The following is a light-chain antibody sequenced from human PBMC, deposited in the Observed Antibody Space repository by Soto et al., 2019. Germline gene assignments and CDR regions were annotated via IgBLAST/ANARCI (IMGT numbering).Light chain of an antibody. CDR3: QSYDSSLSTWV. CDR2: GNN. CDR1: SSNIGAGFD. V-gene: IGLV1-40*01. J-gene: IGLJ3*02. Sequence: QPVLTQPPSVSEAPGQRVTISCTGRSSNIGAGFDVQWYQQLPGTAPKLLISGNNNRPSGVPDRFSGSKSGTSASLAITGLQAEDEADYYCQSYDSSLSTWVFGGGTKVTVL.